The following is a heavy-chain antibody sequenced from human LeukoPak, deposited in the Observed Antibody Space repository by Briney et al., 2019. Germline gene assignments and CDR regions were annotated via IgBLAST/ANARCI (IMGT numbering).Heavy chain of an antibody. CDR1: GFNFYNFW. V-gene: IGHV3-7*03. J-gene: IGHJ4*02. CDR3: ARDSGSRSSGLFDY. CDR2: IKQDGSEK. Sequence: GGSLRLSCAASGFNFYNFWMTWVRQAPGKGLEWVANIKQDGSEKYYADSVKGRFTISRDNAKNPLSLQIDSLRADDTAVYYCARDSGSRSSGLFDYWGQGTLVTVSS. D-gene: IGHD2-15*01.